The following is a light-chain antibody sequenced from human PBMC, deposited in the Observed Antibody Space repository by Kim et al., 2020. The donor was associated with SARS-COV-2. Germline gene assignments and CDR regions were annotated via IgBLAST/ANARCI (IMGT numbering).Light chain of an antibody. CDR2: RNN. V-gene: IGLV1-47*01. CDR1: SSNIGSNY. CDR3: AAWDDSLSVL. J-gene: IGLJ2*01. Sequence: PGERVTISCTGSSSNIGSNYVYWYQQLQGTAPNLLIYRNNQRPSGVPDRFSGSKSGTSASLAISGLRSEDEADYYCAAWDDSLSVLFGGGTKLTVL.